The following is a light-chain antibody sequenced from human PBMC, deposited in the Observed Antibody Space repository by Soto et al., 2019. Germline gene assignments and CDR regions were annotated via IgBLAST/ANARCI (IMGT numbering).Light chain of an antibody. Sequence: EIVMTQSPATLSVSPGERATLSCRASQSVSSNLAWYQQKPGRAPRLLIYGPSNRATGIPDRFSGSGSGTDFTLTISSLQSEDFAVYYCQQYNNWPWTFGQGTKVDIK. CDR3: QQYNNWPWT. J-gene: IGKJ1*01. CDR2: GPS. CDR1: QSVSSN. V-gene: IGKV3D-15*01.